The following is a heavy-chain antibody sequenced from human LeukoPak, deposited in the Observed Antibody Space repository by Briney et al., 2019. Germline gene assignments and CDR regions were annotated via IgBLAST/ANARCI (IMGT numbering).Heavy chain of an antibody. CDR1: GYTFTGYY. Sequence: ASVKVSCKASGYTFTGYYMHWVRQAPGQGLEWVGWISAYNGNTNYAQKLQGRVTMTTDTSTSTAYMELRSPRSDDTAVYCCARDTTVATHDYWGQGTLVTVSS. D-gene: IGHD4-17*01. CDR3: ARDTTVATHDY. J-gene: IGHJ4*02. V-gene: IGHV1-18*04. CDR2: ISAYNGNT.